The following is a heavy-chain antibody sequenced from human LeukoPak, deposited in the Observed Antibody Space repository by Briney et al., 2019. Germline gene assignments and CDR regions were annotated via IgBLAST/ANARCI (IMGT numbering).Heavy chain of an antibody. CDR1: GFTFSSYS. V-gene: IGHV3-21*01. CDR2: ISSSSSYI. Sequence: GGSLRLSCAASGFTFSSYSMNWVRQAPGKGLEWVSSISSSSSYIYYADSVRGRFTISKDNAKNSLYLQMNSLRAEDTAVYYCARSRYCSGGNCYLDAFDIWGQGTMVTVSS. J-gene: IGHJ3*02. D-gene: IGHD2-15*01. CDR3: ARSRYCSGGNCYLDAFDI.